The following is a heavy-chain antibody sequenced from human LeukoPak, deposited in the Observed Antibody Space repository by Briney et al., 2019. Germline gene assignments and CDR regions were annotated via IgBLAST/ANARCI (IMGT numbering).Heavy chain of an antibody. V-gene: IGHV3-21*01. Sequence: GGSLRLSCAASGFTFSSYSMNWVRQAPGKGLEWVSSISSSSSYIYYADAVKGRFTISRDNGKNSLYLQMNSLRAEDTALYYCARDEGSYGSGSYFSLWGQGTLVTVSS. J-gene: IGHJ4*02. CDR1: GFTFSSYS. CDR2: ISSSSSYI. D-gene: IGHD3-10*01. CDR3: ARDEGSYGSGSYFSL.